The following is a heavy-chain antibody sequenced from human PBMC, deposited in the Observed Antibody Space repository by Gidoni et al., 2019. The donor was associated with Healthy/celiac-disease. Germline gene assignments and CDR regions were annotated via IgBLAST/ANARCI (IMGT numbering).Heavy chain of an antibody. V-gene: IGHV3-48*03. CDR2: ISSSGSTR. D-gene: IGHD2-21*02. J-gene: IGHJ6*02. Sequence: EVQLVESGGGLVQPGGSLRLSCAASGFTLRSSEINWVRQAPGKGLEWVSYISSSGSTRYYADSVKGRFTISRDNAKNSLYLQMNSLRAEDTAVYYCARDQGGGDWGYYYYYGMDVWGQGTTVTVSS. CDR3: ARDQGGGDWGYYYYYGMDV. CDR1: GFTLRSSE.